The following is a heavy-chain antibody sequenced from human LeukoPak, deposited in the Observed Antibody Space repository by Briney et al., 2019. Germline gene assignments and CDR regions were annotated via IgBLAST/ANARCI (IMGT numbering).Heavy chain of an antibody. J-gene: IGHJ4*02. CDR1: GFTFSDYY. CDR2: ISSSGSII. CDR3: ATRDLYYYDSSGYYPFGY. V-gene: IGHV3-11*04. Sequence: GGSLRLSCAASGFTFSDYYMSWIRQAPGKGLEWVSYISSSGSIIYYADSVKGRFTISRDNAKNSLYLQMNSLRAEDTAVYYCATRDLYYYDSSGYYPFGYWGQGTLVTVSS. D-gene: IGHD3-22*01.